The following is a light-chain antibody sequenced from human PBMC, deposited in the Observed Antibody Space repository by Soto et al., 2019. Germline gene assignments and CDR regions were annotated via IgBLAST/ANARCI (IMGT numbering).Light chain of an antibody. V-gene: IGKV3D-15*01. CDR1: QSIGRH. Sequence: EIFRTRSPLNLSVSPGESATLSCRASQSIGRHLAWYQQKPGQAPRLLIYSASSRATGIPARFTGSGSGTEFTLTISSLQSADSALYSCQPCEPWPTWTSGQGTRVDI. CDR3: QPCEPWPTWT. CDR2: SAS. J-gene: IGKJ1*01.